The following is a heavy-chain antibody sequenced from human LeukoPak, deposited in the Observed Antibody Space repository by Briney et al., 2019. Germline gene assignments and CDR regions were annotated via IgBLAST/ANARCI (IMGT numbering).Heavy chain of an antibody. CDR2: IGSSSNYL. Sequence: GGSLRLSCAASGFTSSKFTMSWVRQTQEKGLEWVSSIGSSSNYLEYSESVKGRFTISTDNAKNSVYLQMNSPKVDDTAVYYCAREGYGVNYYMDVWGKGTTVTVSS. CDR3: AREGYGVNYYMDV. CDR1: GFTSSKFT. J-gene: IGHJ6*03. D-gene: IGHD5/OR15-5a*01. V-gene: IGHV3-21*01.